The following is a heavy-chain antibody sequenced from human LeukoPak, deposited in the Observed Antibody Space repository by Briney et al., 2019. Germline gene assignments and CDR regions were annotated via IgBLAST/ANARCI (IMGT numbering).Heavy chain of an antibody. CDR3: ARDLWGVDTAMVPDY. CDR1: GFTFSSYS. D-gene: IGHD5-18*01. CDR2: ISSSSSTI. Sequence: GGSLRLSCAASGFTFSSYSMNWVRQAPGKGLEWVSYISSSSSTIYYADPVKGRFTISRDNAKNSLYLQMNSLRAEDTAVYYCARDLWGVDTAMVPDYWGQGTLVTVSS. J-gene: IGHJ4*02. V-gene: IGHV3-48*01.